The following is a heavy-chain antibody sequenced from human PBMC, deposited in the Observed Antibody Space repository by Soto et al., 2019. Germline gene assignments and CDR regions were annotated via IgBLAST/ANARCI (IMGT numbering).Heavy chain of an antibody. CDR3: ARDSSGYHRLDY. CDR1: GGSISSGGYY. V-gene: IGHV4-31*03. Sequence: QVQLQESGPGLVKPSETLSLTCTVSGGSISSGGYYWSWIRQPPGKGLEWIGYIYYPSTTYYNPSLTSRATASVDTSKNQFSLKVTSVTAADTAVYFCARDSSGYHRLDYWGQGLLVTVSS. D-gene: IGHD3-22*01. CDR2: IYYPSTT. J-gene: IGHJ4*02.